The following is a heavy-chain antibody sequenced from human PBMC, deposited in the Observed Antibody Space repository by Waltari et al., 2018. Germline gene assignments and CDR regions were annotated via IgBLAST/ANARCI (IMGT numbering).Heavy chain of an antibody. CDR3: ARGNYDFWSGYYSHYYYYGMDV. D-gene: IGHD3-3*01. CDR1: GFTFSSYW. J-gene: IGHJ6*02. V-gene: IGHV3-7*01. CDR2: IKQDGSEK. Sequence: EVQLVESGGGLVQPGGSLRLSCAASGFTFSSYWMSWVRQAPGKGLEWVANIKQDGSEKYYVDSVKGRFTISRDNAKNSLYLQMNSLRAEDTAVYYCARGNYDFWSGYYSHYYYYGMDVWGQGTTVTVSS.